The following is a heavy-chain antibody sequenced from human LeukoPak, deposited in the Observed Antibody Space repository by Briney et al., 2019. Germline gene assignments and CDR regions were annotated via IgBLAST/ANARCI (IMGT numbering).Heavy chain of an antibody. CDR1: GGSISSSSYY. V-gene: IGHV4-39*07. CDR3: ARGDDRRTAFDI. D-gene: IGHD3-22*01. CDR2: IYYSGST. Sequence: SETLSLTCTVSGGSISSSSYYWGWIRQSPGKGLEWIGSIYYSGSTYYNPSQKSRVTISVDTSKNQFSLKLSSVTAADTAVYYCARGDDRRTAFDIWGQGTMVTVSS. J-gene: IGHJ3*02.